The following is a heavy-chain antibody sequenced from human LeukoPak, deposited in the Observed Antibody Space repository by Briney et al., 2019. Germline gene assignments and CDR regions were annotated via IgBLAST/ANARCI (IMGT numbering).Heavy chain of an antibody. CDR2: ISGSRSYT. CDR3: ARDLTGDYYDSSGYYTFDY. Sequence: GGSLRLSCAASGFTFSSYAMSWVRQAPGKGLEWVSAISGSRSYTYYADSVKGRFTISRDNSKNTLYLQMNSLRAEDTAVYYCARDLTGDYYDSSGYYTFDYWGQGTLVTVSS. CDR1: GFTFSSYA. J-gene: IGHJ4*02. D-gene: IGHD3-22*01. V-gene: IGHV3-23*01.